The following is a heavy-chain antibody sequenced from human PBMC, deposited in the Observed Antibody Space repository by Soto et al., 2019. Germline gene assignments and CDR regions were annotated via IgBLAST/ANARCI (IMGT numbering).Heavy chain of an antibody. CDR2: ISSSSSYI. D-gene: IGHD6-6*01. CDR1: GFTFSSYS. V-gene: IGHV3-21*01. J-gene: IGHJ6*02. CDR3: ATPASIASYGMDV. Sequence: EVQLVESGGGLVQPGGSLRLSCAASGFTFSSYSMNWVRQAPGKGLEWVSSISSSSSYIYYADSVKGRFTISRDNAKNSLYLQMNSLRAEDTAVYYCATPASIASYGMDVWGQGTTVTVSS.